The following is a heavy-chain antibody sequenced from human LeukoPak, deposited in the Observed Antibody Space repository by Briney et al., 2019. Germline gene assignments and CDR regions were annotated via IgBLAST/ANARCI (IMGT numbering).Heavy chain of an antibody. Sequence: SETLSLTCTVSGGSISSSSYYWGWIRQPPGKGLEWIGYIYYSGSTNYNPSLKSRVTISVDTSKNQFSLKLSSVTAADTAVYYCARTASPAFDIWGQGTMVTVSS. V-gene: IGHV4-61*05. J-gene: IGHJ3*02. CDR3: ARTASPAFDI. CDR2: IYYSGST. CDR1: GGSISSSSYY. D-gene: IGHD6-6*01.